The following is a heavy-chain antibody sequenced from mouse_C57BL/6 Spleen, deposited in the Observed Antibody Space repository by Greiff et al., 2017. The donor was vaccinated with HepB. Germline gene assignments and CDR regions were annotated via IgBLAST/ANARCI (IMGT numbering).Heavy chain of an antibody. V-gene: IGHV1-7*01. CDR2: INPSSGYT. CDR3: ARPPDGYYWYFDV. J-gene: IGHJ1*03. CDR1: GYTFTSYW. D-gene: IGHD2-3*01. Sequence: VQLQQSGAELAKPGASVKLSCKASGYTFTSYWMHWVKQRPGQGLEWIGYINPSSGYTKYNQKFKDKATLTADKSSSTAYMQLSSLTYEDSAVYYCARPPDGYYWYFDVWGTGTTVTVSS.